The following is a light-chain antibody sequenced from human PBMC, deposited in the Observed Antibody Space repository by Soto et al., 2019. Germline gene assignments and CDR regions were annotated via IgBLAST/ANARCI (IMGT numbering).Light chain of an antibody. J-gene: IGKJ2*01. CDR2: DAS. CDR1: QNVNSF. CDR3: QQFSAWPQT. Sequence: EIVLTQSPAALSLSPGERATLSCRASQNVNSFLAWYQQKPGLAPRLLIYDASNRATGIPARFSGSGSGTDFTLTISSLEPEDFAVYYCQQFSAWPQTFGQGTKLEIK. V-gene: IGKV3-11*01.